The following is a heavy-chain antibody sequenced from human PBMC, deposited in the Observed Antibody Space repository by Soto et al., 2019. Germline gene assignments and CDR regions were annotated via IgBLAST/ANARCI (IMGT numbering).Heavy chain of an antibody. CDR1: GGSISSGDYY. CDR2: IYYSGST. D-gene: IGHD6-6*01. J-gene: IGHJ6*02. Sequence: SETLSLTCTVSGGSISSGDYYWSWIRQPPGKGLEWIGYIYYSGSTYYNPSLKSRVTISVDTSKNQFSLKLSSVTAADTAVYYCARVGGSSSPYYYYGMDVWGQGTTVTVSS. CDR3: ARVGGSSSPYYYYGMDV. V-gene: IGHV4-30-4*01.